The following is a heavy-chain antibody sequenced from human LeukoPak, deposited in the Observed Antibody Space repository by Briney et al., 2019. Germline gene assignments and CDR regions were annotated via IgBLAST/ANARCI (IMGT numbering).Heavy chain of an antibody. Sequence: GGSLRLSCAASGFTFSSYSMNWVRQAPGKGLEWVSAISGSGGSTYYADSVKGRFTISRDNSKNTLYLQMNSLRAEDTAVYYCAKDMRFDWTPYYFDYWGQGTLVTVSS. CDR1: GFTFSSYS. J-gene: IGHJ4*02. V-gene: IGHV3-23*01. D-gene: IGHD3-9*01. CDR3: AKDMRFDWTPYYFDY. CDR2: ISGSGGST.